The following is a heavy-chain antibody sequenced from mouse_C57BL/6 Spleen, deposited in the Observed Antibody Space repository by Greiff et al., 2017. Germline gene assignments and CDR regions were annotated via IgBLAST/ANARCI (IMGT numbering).Heavy chain of an antibody. Sequence: EVQLQQSGAELVRPGASVKLSCTASGFNIKDDYMHWVKQRPEQGLEWIGWIDPENGNTEYASKFQGKSTITSDTSSNTAYLQLSSLTSEDTAVYYCTTSDYGSPFAGWGKGSMVPVSA. V-gene: IGHV14-4*01. CDR2: IDPENGNT. J-gene: IGHJ3*01. D-gene: IGHD1-1*01. CDR3: TTSDYGSPFAG. CDR1: GFNIKDDY.